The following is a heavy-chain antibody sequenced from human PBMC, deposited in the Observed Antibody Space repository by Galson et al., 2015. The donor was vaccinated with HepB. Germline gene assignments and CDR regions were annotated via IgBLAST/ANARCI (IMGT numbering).Heavy chain of an antibody. D-gene: IGHD3-22*01. CDR1: GYTLTELS. J-gene: IGHJ5*02. CDR3: ATVRRIDSWFDP. Sequence: SVKVSCKVSGYTLTELSMHWVRQAPGKGLEWMGGFDPEDGETIYAQKFQGRVTMTEDTSTDTAYMELSSLRSEDTAVYYCATVRRIDSWFDPWGQGTLVTVSS. CDR2: FDPEDGET. V-gene: IGHV1-24*01.